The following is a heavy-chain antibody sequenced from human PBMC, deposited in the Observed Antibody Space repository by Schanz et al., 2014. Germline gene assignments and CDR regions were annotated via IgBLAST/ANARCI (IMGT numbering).Heavy chain of an antibody. D-gene: IGHD4-17*01. CDR2: TSHDGSFT. V-gene: IGHV3-74*01. J-gene: IGHJ4*02. CDR3: VRDTDYHFDY. Sequence: VQLVESGGGVVQPGRSLRLSCAASGFTFSNFAIHWVRQAPGKGLVWVSRTSHDGSFTTFADSVKGRFTISRDNAKNALYLQMNSLRAEDTAVYYCVRDTDYHFDYWGQGTLVTVSS. CDR1: GFTFSNFA.